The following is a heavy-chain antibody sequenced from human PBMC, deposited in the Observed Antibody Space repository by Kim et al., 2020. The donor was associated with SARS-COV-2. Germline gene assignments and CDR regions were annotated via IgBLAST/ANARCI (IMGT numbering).Heavy chain of an antibody. J-gene: IGHJ5*02. CDR2: IIPIIGTA. D-gene: IGHD3-9*01. CDR1: GYTFSSYA. V-gene: IGHV1-69*13. CDR3: ARDRLRYFDWSRAGSFDP. Sequence: SVKVSCKASGYTFSSYAISWVRQAPGQGLEWMGGIIPIIGTANYAQKFQGRVTHTADESTSTAYMELSSLRSEDTAVYYCARDRLRYFDWSRAGSFDPWGQGTMVTVCS.